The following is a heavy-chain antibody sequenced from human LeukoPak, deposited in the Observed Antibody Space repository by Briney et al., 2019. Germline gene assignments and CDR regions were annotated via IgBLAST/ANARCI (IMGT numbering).Heavy chain of an antibody. CDR1: GFTFSSYA. V-gene: IGHV3-23*01. J-gene: IGHJ3*02. Sequence: GGSLRLSCAASGFTFSSYAMSWVRQAPGKGLEWVSAISGSGGSTYYADSVKGRFTISRDNSKNTLYLQMNSLRAEDTAVYYCARLDYCSSTSCYTGNAFDIWGQGTMVTVSS. D-gene: IGHD2-2*02. CDR3: ARLDYCSSTSCYTGNAFDI. CDR2: ISGSGGST.